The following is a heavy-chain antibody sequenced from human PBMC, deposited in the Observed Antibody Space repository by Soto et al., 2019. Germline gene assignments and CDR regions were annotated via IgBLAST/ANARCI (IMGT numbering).Heavy chain of an antibody. Sequence: QVQLVQSGAEVKKPGASVKVSCKASGYTFTSYDINWVRQATGQGLEWMGWMNPNSGNTGYAQKFQGRATMTRNTSISTAYMDLSSLRSEDTAVYYCARGGEDCSGGSCYLWFDPWGQGTLVTVSS. J-gene: IGHJ5*02. CDR3: ARGGEDCSGGSCYLWFDP. CDR2: MNPNSGNT. V-gene: IGHV1-8*01. D-gene: IGHD2-15*01. CDR1: GYTFTSYD.